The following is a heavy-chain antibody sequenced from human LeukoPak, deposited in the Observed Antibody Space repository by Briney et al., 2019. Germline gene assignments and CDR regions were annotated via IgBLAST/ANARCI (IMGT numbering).Heavy chain of an antibody. V-gene: IGHV4-34*01. CDR3: ARLREDSSSLSFDY. J-gene: IGHJ4*02. D-gene: IGHD6-6*01. CDR2: INHSGST. Sequence: SETLSLTCAVYGGSFSGYYWSWIRQPPGKGLEWIGEINHSGSTNYNPSLKSRVTISVDTSKNQFSLKLSSVTAADTAVYYCARLREDSSSLSFDYWGQGTLVTVSS. CDR1: GGSFSGYY.